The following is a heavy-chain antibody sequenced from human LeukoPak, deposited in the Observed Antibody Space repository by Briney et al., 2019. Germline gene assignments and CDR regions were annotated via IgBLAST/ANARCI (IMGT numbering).Heavy chain of an antibody. Sequence: GGSLRLSCAASGFTFSNFAMSWVRQAPGKGLEWVSSISSGGAYTYYADSVKGRFTISRDNSKNTLYLQMNSLRAEDTAVYYCAKDPYSSSSGGPYAMDVWGQGTTVTVSS. V-gene: IGHV3-23*01. D-gene: IGHD6-6*01. CDR2: ISSGGAYT. CDR1: GFTFSNFA. J-gene: IGHJ6*02. CDR3: AKDPYSSSSGGPYAMDV.